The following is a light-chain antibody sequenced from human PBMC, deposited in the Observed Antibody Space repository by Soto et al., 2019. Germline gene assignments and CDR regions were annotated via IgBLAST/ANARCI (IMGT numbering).Light chain of an antibody. CDR2: DVS. V-gene: IGLV2-14*01. J-gene: IGLJ1*01. CDR1: SSDVGGYNY. CDR3: SSYTSGSTYV. Sequence: QSALTQPASVSGSPGQSITISCTGTSSDVGGYNYVSWYQQHPGKAPKLMIYDVSNRPSGVSNRFSGSKSGNTASLTISGLQAEDEADYYFSSYTSGSTYVFGTGTKLTVL.